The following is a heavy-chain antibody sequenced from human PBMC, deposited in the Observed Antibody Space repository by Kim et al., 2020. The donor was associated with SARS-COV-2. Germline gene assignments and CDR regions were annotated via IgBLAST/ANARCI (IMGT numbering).Heavy chain of an antibody. D-gene: IGHD2-2*01. Sequence: LQGRVTMTTDTSTSTAYMELRSLRSDDTAVYYCAREGGGVPAAARGYFDYWGQGTLVTVSS. J-gene: IGHJ4*02. V-gene: IGHV1-18*01. CDR3: AREGGGVPAAARGYFDY.